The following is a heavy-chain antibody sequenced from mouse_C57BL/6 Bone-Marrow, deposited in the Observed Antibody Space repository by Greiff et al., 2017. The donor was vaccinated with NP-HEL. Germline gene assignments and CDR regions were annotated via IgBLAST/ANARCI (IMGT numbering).Heavy chain of an antibody. CDR3: ARGDDEDY. D-gene: IGHD2-3*01. CDR1: GYTFTSYW. CDR2: IDPSDSYT. Sequence: VQLQQSGAELVMPGASVKLSCKASGYTFTSYWMHWVKQRPGQGLEWIGEIDPSDSYTNYNQKFKGKSTLTVDKSSSTAYMQLSSLTSEDSAVYYCARGDDEDYWGQGTTLTVSS. V-gene: IGHV1-69*01. J-gene: IGHJ2*01.